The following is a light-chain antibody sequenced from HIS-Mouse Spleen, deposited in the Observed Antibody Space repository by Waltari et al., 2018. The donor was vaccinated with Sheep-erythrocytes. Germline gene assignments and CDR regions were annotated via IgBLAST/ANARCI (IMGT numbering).Light chain of an antibody. J-gene: IGLJ2*01. CDR3: QAWDSSTVV. Sequence: SYELTQPPSVSVSPGQPASITCSGDKLGDKYACWYHQKPGQSPLLVISQDSKRPAGIPERFAGSNAGNTATLTISGTQGMDEADYYCQAWDSSTVVFGGGTKLTVL. CDR1: KLGDKY. V-gene: IGLV3-1*01. CDR2: QDS.